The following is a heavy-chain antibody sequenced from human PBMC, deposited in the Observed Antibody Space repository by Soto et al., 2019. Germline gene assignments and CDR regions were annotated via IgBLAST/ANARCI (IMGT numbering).Heavy chain of an antibody. J-gene: IGHJ4*02. D-gene: IGHD3-9*01. CDR2: ISGSGGST. CDR3: AKGGALLRYFDWFKY. Sequence: GGSLRLSCAASGFTFSSYAMSWVRQAPGKGLEWVSAISGSGGSTYYADSVKGRFTISRDNSKNTLYLQMNSLRAEDTAVYYCAKGGALLRYFDWFKYWGQGTLVTVSS. V-gene: IGHV3-23*01. CDR1: GFTFSSYA.